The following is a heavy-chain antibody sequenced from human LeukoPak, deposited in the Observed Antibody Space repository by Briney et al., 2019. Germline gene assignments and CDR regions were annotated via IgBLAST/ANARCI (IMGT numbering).Heavy chain of an antibody. CDR2: INPNSGGT. CDR1: GYTFTGYY. V-gene: IGHV1-2*02. CDR3: ARLVSTYRYFDWLRFSALFDY. J-gene: IGHJ4*02. D-gene: IGHD3-9*01. Sequence: ASVKVSCKASGYTFTGYYMHWVRQAPGQGLEWMGWINPNSGGTNYAQKFQGRVTMTRDTSISTAYMELSRLRSDDTAVYYCARLVSTYRYFDWLRFSALFDYWGQGTLVTVSS.